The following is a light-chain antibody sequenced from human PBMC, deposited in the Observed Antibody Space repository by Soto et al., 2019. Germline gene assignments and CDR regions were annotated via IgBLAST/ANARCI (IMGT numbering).Light chain of an antibody. CDR1: QSVSNY. CDR2: EAS. Sequence: ESVLTQSPATLSLSPGERATLSCRASQSVSNYLAWFQQKPGQAPRLLIYEASIRATAIPARFTGSGPGTDFTLTISSLEPEDFAVYYCQQRYNWPLTFGQGTKVDIK. V-gene: IGKV3-11*01. J-gene: IGKJ1*01. CDR3: QQRYNWPLT.